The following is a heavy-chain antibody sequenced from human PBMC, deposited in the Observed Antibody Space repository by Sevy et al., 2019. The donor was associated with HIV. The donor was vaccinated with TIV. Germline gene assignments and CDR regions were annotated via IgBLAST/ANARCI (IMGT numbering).Heavy chain of an antibody. CDR3: TGVRGLLGWFDS. J-gene: IGHJ5*01. D-gene: IGHD3-10*01. CDR2: ISYDGSRT. Sequence: GASLRLSCAASGFTFSDYTIHWVRQAPGKGLEWVSVISYDGSRTSYADSVKGRFTISRDNSKNTLFLQMNSLRAEDTAVYYCTGVRGLLGWFDSWGQGTLVTVSS. V-gene: IGHV3-30*04. CDR1: GFTFSDYT.